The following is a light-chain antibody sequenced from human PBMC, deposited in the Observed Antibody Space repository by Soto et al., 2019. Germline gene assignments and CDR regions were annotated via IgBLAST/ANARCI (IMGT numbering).Light chain of an antibody. CDR1: QSVSSF. J-gene: IGKJ4*01. Sequence: EIVLTQSPATLSLSPGERATLSCRASQSVSSFLAWYQQKPGQAPRLLIYDTSNRATDIPARFSGSGSGTDFTLTISSLEPEDFAVYYCQQRSNRLLTFGGGTKGEIK. V-gene: IGKV3-11*01. CDR3: QQRSNRLLT. CDR2: DTS.